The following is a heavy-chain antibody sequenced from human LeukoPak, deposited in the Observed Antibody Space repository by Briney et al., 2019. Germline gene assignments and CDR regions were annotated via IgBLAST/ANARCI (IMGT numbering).Heavy chain of an antibody. J-gene: IGHJ4*02. CDR2: INPNSGGT. CDR1: GYTFTGYY. Sequence: ASVKVSCKAFGYTFTGYYMHWVRQAPGQGLEWMGRINPNSGGTNYAQKFQGRVTMTRDTSISTAYMELSRLRSDDTAVYYCAITHLEQAFDYWGQGTLVTVSS. CDR3: AITHLEQAFDY. D-gene: IGHD1/OR15-1a*01. V-gene: IGHV1-2*06.